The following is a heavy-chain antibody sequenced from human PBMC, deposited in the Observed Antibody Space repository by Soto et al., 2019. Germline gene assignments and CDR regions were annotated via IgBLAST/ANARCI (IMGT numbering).Heavy chain of an antibody. CDR3: ARALDYYDSSGFKTYRFDY. CDR1: GGSISSGGYY. CDR2: VYYSGST. J-gene: IGHJ4*02. Sequence: QVQLQESGPGLVKPSQTLSLTCTVSGGSISSGGYYWSWIRQHPGKGLEWIGYVYYSGSTYYNPSLKSRVTISVDTSKNQFSLKLSSVTAADTTVYYCARALDYYDSSGFKTYRFDYWGQGTLVTVSS. V-gene: IGHV4-31*03. D-gene: IGHD3-22*01.